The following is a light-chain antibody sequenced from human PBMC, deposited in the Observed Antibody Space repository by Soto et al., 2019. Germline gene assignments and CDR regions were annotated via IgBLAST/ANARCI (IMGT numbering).Light chain of an antibody. Sequence: QSVLTQPASVSGSPGQSITISCAGTSSDIGGYNYVSWYQQHPGKAPKVVIYEVSNRPSGVSNRFSGSKSGNTASLTISGLQAEDEADYFCGSFTIRSTTYVFGNGTKVTVL. CDR3: GSFTIRSTTYV. CDR2: EVS. CDR1: SSDIGGYNY. J-gene: IGLJ1*01. V-gene: IGLV2-14*01.